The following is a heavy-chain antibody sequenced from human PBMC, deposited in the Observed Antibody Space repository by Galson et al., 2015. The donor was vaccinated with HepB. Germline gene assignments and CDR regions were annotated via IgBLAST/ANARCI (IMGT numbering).Heavy chain of an antibody. J-gene: IGHJ6*03. CDR1: GYTFTGYY. CDR3: ARDLVASPWPIVGATYYYSYSVDV. CDR2: INPNSCGT. D-gene: IGHD1-26*01. V-gene: IGHV1-2*02. Sequence: SVKVSCKASGYTFTGYYMHWVRQAPGQGLEWMGWINPNSCGTNYAKKFQGRVTMTRDTSISTAYMELSRLRSADTAVYYRARDLVASPWPIVGATYYYSYSVDVWGKGTTVTVSS.